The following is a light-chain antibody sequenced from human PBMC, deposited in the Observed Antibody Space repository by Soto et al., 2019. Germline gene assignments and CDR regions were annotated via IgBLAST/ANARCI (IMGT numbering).Light chain of an antibody. CDR1: SSDVGGYNY. CDR2: DVS. Sequence: QSALTQPASVSGSPGQSIAISCTETSSDVGGYNYVSWYQRHPGKTTKLIIYDVSNRPSGVSDSFSGSRSGNAASLTISGLQAADEADYYFSSYSTSNTVVFGVLTKLTVL. CDR3: SSYSTSNTVV. J-gene: IGLJ3*02. V-gene: IGLV2-14*03.